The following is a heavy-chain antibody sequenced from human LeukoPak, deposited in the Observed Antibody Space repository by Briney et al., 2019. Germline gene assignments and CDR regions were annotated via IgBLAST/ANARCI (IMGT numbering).Heavy chain of an antibody. D-gene: IGHD6-13*01. CDR2: TYCRSKWYY. CDR1: GDTASSNTAA. J-gene: IGHJ4*02. Sequence: SQTLSLTCAISGDTASSNTAAWNWIRQSPSRGLEWLGRTYCRSKWYYEYAVSVKSRITVNPDTSKNQFSLQLNSVTPEDTAVYYCARYNSSWQTFDYWGQGTLVTVSS. CDR3: ARYNSSWQTFDY. V-gene: IGHV6-1*01.